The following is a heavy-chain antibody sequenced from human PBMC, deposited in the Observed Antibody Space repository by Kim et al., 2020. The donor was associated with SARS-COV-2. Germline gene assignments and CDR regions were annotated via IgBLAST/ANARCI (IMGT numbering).Heavy chain of an antibody. CDR1: GGSIATSSYF. Sequence: SETLSLTCTVSGGSIATSSYFCGWVRQSPGKGLEWIGNINYSGSTYYNPSLKSRLTMSLDTSKNQFSLKVTSVTAADTAIYYCATCVTTVNTRSEKWDTWGQGILVTVSS. D-gene: IGHD4-17*01. CDR2: INYSGST. J-gene: IGHJ5*02. CDR3: ATCVTTVNTRSEKWDT. V-gene: IGHV4-39*01.